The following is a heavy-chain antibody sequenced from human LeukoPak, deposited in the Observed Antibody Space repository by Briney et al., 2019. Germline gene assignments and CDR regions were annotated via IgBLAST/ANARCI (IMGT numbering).Heavy chain of an antibody. Sequence: GGSLRLSCAASGFTFSNYWMHWVRHAPGKGLVWVSRINTDGSRITYADSVKGRFTISRDNAMNTVYLQMNSLRAEDTAVYYCAKAVGVATIPDAFDIWGQGTMVTVSS. CDR2: INTDGSRI. CDR1: GFTFSNYW. D-gene: IGHD5-12*01. J-gene: IGHJ3*02. CDR3: AKAVGVATIPDAFDI. V-gene: IGHV3-74*01.